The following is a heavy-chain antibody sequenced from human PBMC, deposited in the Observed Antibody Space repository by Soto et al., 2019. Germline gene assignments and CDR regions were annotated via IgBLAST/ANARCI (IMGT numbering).Heavy chain of an antibody. CDR1: GAPIRSGGYS. J-gene: IGHJ4*02. D-gene: IGHD5-18*01. Sequence: SETLSLTCADSGAPIRSGGYSWTWLRQPPGKGLEWIGYIYHSGSAYYNPSLKSRVTISVDTSKNQFSLKLSSVTAADTAVYYCARSGYSYGPNPLPYWGQGTLVT. CDR2: IYHSGSA. V-gene: IGHV4-30-2*05. CDR3: ARSGYSYGPNPLPY.